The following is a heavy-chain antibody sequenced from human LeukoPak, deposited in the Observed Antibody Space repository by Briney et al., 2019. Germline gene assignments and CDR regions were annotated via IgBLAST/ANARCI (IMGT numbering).Heavy chain of an antibody. V-gene: IGHV3-49*04. Sequence: GGSLRLSCTASGFTFGDYAMSWVRQAPGKGLEWVCFIRSKAYGGTTEYAASVKGRFTISRDDSKSIAYLQMNSLKTEDTAVYYCTRGTEITIIVEPTYCFDYWGQGTLVTVSS. D-gene: IGHD3-22*01. CDR2: IRSKAYGGTT. CDR1: GFTFGDYA. CDR3: TRGTEITIIVEPTYCFDY. J-gene: IGHJ4*02.